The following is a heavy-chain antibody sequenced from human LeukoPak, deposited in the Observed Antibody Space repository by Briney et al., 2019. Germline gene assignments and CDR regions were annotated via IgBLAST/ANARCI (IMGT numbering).Heavy chain of an antibody. Sequence: SQTLSLTCAISGDSVSSNSASWNSFRQSPSRGFEWLGRTYYTSKWSNDYAPSVRSRITIKPDTSRNQFSLQLNSVTPEDTAVYYCARDRDSDYEWGPFDPWGQGTLATVSS. CDR2: TYYTSKWSN. V-gene: IGHV6-1*01. CDR1: GDSVSSNSAS. CDR3: ARDRDSDYEWGPFDP. D-gene: IGHD4-11*01. J-gene: IGHJ5*02.